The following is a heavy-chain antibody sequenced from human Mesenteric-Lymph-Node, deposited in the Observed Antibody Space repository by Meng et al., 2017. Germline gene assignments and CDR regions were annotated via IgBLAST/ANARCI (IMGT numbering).Heavy chain of an antibody. V-gene: IGHV4-34*10. CDR2: INHSGST. Sequence: QVQLQESGPGLVHPLGTLSLTCAVYGGSFSGYYWSWIRQPPGKGLEWIGEINHSGSTNYNPSLKSRVTISVDTSKNQFSLKLSSVTAADTAVYYCARVGQWLPIDYWGQGTLVTVSS. CDR1: GGSFSGYY. D-gene: IGHD6-19*01. J-gene: IGHJ4*02. CDR3: ARVGQWLPIDY.